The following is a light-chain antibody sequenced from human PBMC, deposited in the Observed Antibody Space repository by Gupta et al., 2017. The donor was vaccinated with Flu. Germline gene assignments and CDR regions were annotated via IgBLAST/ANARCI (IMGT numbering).Light chain of an antibody. CDR1: SSDVGAYNY. Sequence: TISCTETSSDVGAYNYVSCYQQRPGKAHKLRIEACRNRPSGVSNRFSGSKSGNNDSLTLSGLQAEDEADDDCSSYTSGSAIIWGFGGGTKLTVL. V-gene: IGLV2-14*04. J-gene: IGLJ3*02. CDR3: SSYTSGSAIIWG. CDR2: ACR.